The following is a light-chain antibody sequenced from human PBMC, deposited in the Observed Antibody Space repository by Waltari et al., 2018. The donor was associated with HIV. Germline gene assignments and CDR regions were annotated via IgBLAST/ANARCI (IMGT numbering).Light chain of an antibody. V-gene: IGLV2-14*01. CDR2: AVS. Sequence: QSALTQPASVSGSPGQSITIPCTGTSSDVGGYNYVCWYQQHPGKATKLMIYAVSHRPAGGSERLTGCQSGNTASRTISGLQAEDEADYYGSSYTSSSTPHVVFGGGTKLTVL. CDR3: SSYTSSSTPHVV. J-gene: IGLJ2*01. CDR1: SSDVGGYNY.